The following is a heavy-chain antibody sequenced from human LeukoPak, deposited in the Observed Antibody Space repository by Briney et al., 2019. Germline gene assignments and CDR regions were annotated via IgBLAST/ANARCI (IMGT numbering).Heavy chain of an antibody. CDR1: GGSISSSSYS. CDR3: ARDPALHSSSHFDY. CDR2: IYYSGST. J-gene: IGHJ4*02. V-gene: IGHV4-39*07. D-gene: IGHD6-13*01. Sequence: PSETLSLTCTVSGGSISSSSYSWGWIRQPPGKGLEWIGSIYYSGSTYNNPSLKSRVTISVDTSKTQLSLKLSSVTAADTAVYYCARDPALHSSSHFDYWGQGTLVTVSS.